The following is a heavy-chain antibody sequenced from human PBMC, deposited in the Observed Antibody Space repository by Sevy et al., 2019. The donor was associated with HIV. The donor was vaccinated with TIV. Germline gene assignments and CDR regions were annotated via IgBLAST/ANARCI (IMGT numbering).Heavy chain of an antibody. J-gene: IGHJ6*02. Sequence: GGSLRLSCAVSGFIVSSNYMTWVRQAPGKGLEWVSVIYSGGNTFYADSVRGRFTISRDNSKNTLYLQMNSLRAADTAVYYCARGMILEGSWYGMDVWGQGTTVTVSS. CDR3: ARGMILEGSWYGMDV. CDR1: GFIVSSNY. CDR2: IYSGGNT. V-gene: IGHV3-53*01. D-gene: IGHD3-3*01.